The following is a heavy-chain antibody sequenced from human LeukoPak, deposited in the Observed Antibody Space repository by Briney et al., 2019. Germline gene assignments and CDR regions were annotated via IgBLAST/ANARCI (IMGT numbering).Heavy chain of an antibody. CDR2: MNLNSGNT. J-gene: IGHJ6*02. Sequence: SVKVSRKASGYTFTRYDIHWVRQATGQGLEWMGWMNLNSGNTGYAQKFQGRVTMTRNTSISTDYMELSSLRSEDTAVYYCARDKRGYSYGYLYYYYGMDVWGQGTTVTVSS. CDR1: GYTFTRYD. D-gene: IGHD5-18*01. V-gene: IGHV1-8*01. CDR3: ARDKRGYSYGYLYYYYGMDV.